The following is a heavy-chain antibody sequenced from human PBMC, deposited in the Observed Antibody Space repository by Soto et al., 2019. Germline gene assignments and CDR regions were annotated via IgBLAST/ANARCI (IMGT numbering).Heavy chain of an antibody. V-gene: IGHV5-10-1*01. CDR3: ATPIIAVAGTYYYYGMDV. J-gene: IGHJ6*02. Sequence: PGESLKISCKGSGYSFTSYWISWVRQMPGKGLEWMGRIDPSDSYTNYSPSFQGHVTISADKSISTVYLQWSSLKASDTAMYYCATPIIAVAGTYYYYGMDVWGQGTTVTVSS. CDR1: GYSFTSYW. CDR2: IDPSDSYT. D-gene: IGHD6-19*01.